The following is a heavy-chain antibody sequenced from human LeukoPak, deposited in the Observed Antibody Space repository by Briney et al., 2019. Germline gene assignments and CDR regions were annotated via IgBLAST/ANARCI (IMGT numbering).Heavy chain of an antibody. CDR3: ARVNMDRMVRGVTLPHLYGMDV. CDR2: IIPILSIA. CDR1: GGTFSSYA. J-gene: IGHJ6*02. V-gene: IGHV1-69*04. Sequence: SVKVSCKASGGTFSSYAISWVRQAPGQGLEWMGRIIPILSIANYAQKFQGRVTFTADKSTSTAYMELSSLRSEDTAVYYCARVNMDRMVRGVTLPHLYGMDVWGQGTTVTVSS. D-gene: IGHD3-10*01.